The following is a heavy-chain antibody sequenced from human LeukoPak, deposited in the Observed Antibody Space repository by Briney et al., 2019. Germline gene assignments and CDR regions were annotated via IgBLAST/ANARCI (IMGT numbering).Heavy chain of an antibody. CDR1: GFTFSSYV. CDR3: AKDRGRYYDSSGYYWGYYFDS. D-gene: IGHD3-22*01. J-gene: IGHJ4*02. CDR2: ISGSGGST. V-gene: IGHV3-23*01. Sequence: PGGSLRLSCAASGFTFSSYVVNWVRQAPGKGLEWASAISGSGGSTYYADSVKGRFTISRDNSKNTLYLQMSSLRAEDTAVYYCAKDRGRYYDSSGYYWGYYFDSWGQGILVTVST.